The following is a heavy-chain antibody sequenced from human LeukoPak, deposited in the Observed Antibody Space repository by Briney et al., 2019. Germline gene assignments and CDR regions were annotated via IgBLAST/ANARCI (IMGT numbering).Heavy chain of an antibody. CDR1: GGSISTANYY. CDR3: ARGLYW. J-gene: IGHJ4*02. Sequence: SETLSLTCTVSGGSISTANYYWGWIRQPPGKGLEWIGNIFYSGSTYYSPSLKSRVTISVDTSKNQFSLKLSSVTAADTAVYYCARGLYWWGQGTLVTVSS. V-gene: IGHV4-39*07. D-gene: IGHD2-15*01. CDR2: IFYSGST.